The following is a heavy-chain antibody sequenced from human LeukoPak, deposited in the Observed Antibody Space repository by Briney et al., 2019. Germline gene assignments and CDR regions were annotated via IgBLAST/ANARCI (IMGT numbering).Heavy chain of an antibody. V-gene: IGHV3-23*01. Sequence: GGSLGLSCAASGITFSSHAMTWVRQAPGKGLEWVSVISSSGGSTYYADSVKGRFTISRDNSKNTLYLQMNSLRAEDTAVYYCAKRIDYGDYAFFFDYWGQGTLVTVSS. D-gene: IGHD4-17*01. CDR1: GITFSSHA. CDR2: ISSSGGST. J-gene: IGHJ4*02. CDR3: AKRIDYGDYAFFFDY.